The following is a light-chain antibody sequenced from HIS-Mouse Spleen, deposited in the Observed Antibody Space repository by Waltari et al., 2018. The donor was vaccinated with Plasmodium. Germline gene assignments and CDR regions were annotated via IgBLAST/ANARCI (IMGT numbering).Light chain of an antibody. J-gene: IGKJ1*01. V-gene: IGKV1-39*01. CDR2: AAS. CDR3: QQSYSTWT. CDR1: QSSSSY. Sequence: DIQMTQSPSSLSASVGDRVTLTCRASQSSSSYLNWYQQKPGKAPKLLMYAASSLQSGVPSRFSGSGSVTDFTLTISSLQPEYFATYYCQQSYSTWTFGQGTKVEIK.